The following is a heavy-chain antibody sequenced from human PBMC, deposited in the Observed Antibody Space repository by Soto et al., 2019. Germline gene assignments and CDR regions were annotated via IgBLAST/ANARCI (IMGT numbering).Heavy chain of an antibody. Sequence: QVQLQQWGAGLLKPSETLSLTCAVYGGSFSCYYCSWIRQPPGKGLEWIGEINHSGSTNYNPSHRRRVTISVDTSKNQFSLKLSSVNAADTALYYCASRIAAAGTHPEYFQHWGQGTLVTVSS. CDR3: ASRIAAAGTHPEYFQH. CDR1: GGSFSCYY. D-gene: IGHD6-13*01. CDR2: INHSGST. V-gene: IGHV4-34*01. J-gene: IGHJ1*01.